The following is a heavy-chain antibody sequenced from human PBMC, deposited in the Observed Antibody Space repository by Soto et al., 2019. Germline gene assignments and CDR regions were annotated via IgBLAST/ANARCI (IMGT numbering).Heavy chain of an antibody. V-gene: IGHV3-30*18. Sequence: QVQLVESGGGVVQPGRSLRLSCAASGFTFSSYGMHWVRQAPGKGLEWVAVISYDGSNKYYADSVKGRLTISRDNSKNTVYLQVNRLRGEDTAVYYCAKDNGSGCDWLRVGDASDIWGQGTMVTVS. J-gene: IGHJ3*02. D-gene: IGHD5-12*01. CDR3: AKDNGSGCDWLRVGDASDI. CDR2: ISYDGSNK. CDR1: GFTFSSYG.